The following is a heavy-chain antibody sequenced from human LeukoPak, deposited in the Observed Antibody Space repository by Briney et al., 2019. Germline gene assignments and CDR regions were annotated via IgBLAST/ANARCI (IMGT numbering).Heavy chain of an antibody. D-gene: IGHD7-27*01. CDR2: MSPASGNT. J-gene: IGHJ4*02. CDR3: ARGPPNWGFDS. CDR1: GYTFTSYD. Sequence: ASVKVSCKASGYTFTSYDLNWVRRATGQGLEWMGWMSPASGNTGYAQEFQGRVTMTRDTSVSTAYMELNSLRSEDTAVYYCARGPPNWGFDSWGQGTLVSVSS. V-gene: IGHV1-8*01.